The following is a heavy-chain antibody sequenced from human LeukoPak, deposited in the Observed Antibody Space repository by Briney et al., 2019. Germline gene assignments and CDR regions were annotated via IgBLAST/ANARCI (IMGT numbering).Heavy chain of an antibody. Sequence: ASVKVSCKASGYTFTGYYMHWVRQAPGQGLERMGWINPNSGGTNYAQKFQGRVTMTRDTSISTAYMELSRLRSDDTAVYYCARDHGGSYYGWFDPWGQGTLVTVSS. CDR1: GYTFTGYY. J-gene: IGHJ5*02. CDR3: ARDHGGSYYGWFDP. V-gene: IGHV1-2*02. CDR2: INPNSGGT. D-gene: IGHD1-26*01.